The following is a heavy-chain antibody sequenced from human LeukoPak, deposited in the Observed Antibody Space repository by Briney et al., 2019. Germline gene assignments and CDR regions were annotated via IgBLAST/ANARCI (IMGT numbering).Heavy chain of an antibody. J-gene: IGHJ6*02. Sequence: PGGSLRLSCAASGFTFSSYAMHWVRQAPGKGLEWVAVISYDGSNKYYADSVKGRFSISRDNSKNTLYLQMSSLRDEDTAVYYCARDRLTGLYYYGMDAWGQGTTVTVSS. CDR1: GFTFSSYA. CDR3: ARDRLTGLYYYGMDA. CDR2: ISYDGSNK. V-gene: IGHV3-30*03. D-gene: IGHD7-27*01.